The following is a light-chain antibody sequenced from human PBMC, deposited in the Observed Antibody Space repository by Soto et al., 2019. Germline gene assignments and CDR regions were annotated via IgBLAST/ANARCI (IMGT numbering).Light chain of an antibody. Sequence: EIVLTQSPGTLSLSPGERATLSCRPSQSVSSTYLAWYQQKPGQAPRLLIYGASSRATGIPDRFSGSGSGTDFTLTISRLEPEDFAVYYCQQYESSPTTFGGGTKVEI. CDR1: QSVSSTY. CDR3: QQYESSPTT. V-gene: IGKV3-20*01. CDR2: GAS. J-gene: IGKJ4*01.